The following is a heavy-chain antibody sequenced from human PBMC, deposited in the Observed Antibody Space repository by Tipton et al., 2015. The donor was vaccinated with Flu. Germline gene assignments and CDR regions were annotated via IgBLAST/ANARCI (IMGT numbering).Heavy chain of an antibody. J-gene: IGHJ5*02. D-gene: IGHD3-3*01. CDR3: ARGRVTIFGVAANWFDP. CDR2: INHSGST. Sequence: LRLSCAVYGGSFSGYYWSWIRQPPGKGLEWIGEINHSGSTNYNPSLKSRVTISVDTSKNQFSLKLSSVTAADTAVYYCARGRVTIFGVAANWFDPWGQGTLVTVSS. CDR1: GGSFSGYY. V-gene: IGHV4-34*01.